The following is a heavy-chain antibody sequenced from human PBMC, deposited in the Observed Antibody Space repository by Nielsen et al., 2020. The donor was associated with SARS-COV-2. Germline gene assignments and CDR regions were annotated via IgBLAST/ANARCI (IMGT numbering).Heavy chain of an antibody. D-gene: IGHD3/OR15-3a*01. CDR2: INPYSGGT. J-gene: IGHJ6*02. CDR1: GYSLTSYY. Sequence: ASVTVSCKASGYSLTSYYIQWVRQAPGQGLEWMGRINPYSGGTNNAQKFQGTVTMTRDASISTVYMELTSDDTAVYYCARARATIFGLVMSYGMDVWGQGTTVAVSS. V-gene: IGHV1-2*06. CDR3: ARARATIFGLVMSYGMDV.